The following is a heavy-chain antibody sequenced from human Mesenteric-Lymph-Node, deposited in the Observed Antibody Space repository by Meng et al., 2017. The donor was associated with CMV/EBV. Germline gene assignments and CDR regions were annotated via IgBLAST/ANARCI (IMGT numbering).Heavy chain of an antibody. Sequence: ASVKVSCKASGYTFTDYYIHWVRQAPGQGLEWMGRVIPIAGTTTYAQKFQDRVTITADRSISTAFMELSSLRSDDTAVYFCARDLHSWGQGTLVTVSS. V-gene: IGHV1-2*02. J-gene: IGHJ4*02. CDR3: ARDLHS. CDR1: GYTFTDYY. CDR2: VIPIAGTT.